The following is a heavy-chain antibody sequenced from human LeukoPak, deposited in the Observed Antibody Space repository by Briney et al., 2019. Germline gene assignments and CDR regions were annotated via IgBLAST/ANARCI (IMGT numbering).Heavy chain of an antibody. CDR3: ARGGDYYDSSGYYDDAFDI. CDR2: INPNSGDT. CDR1: GYRFTNYY. D-gene: IGHD3-22*01. J-gene: IGHJ3*02. Sequence: ASVKVSCKASGYRFTNYYMHWVRQAPGQGLEWMGWINPNSGDTNYAQKFQGRVTMTRDTSINTAYMELSRLRSGDTAVYYCARGGDYYDSSGYYDDAFDIWGQGTMVTVSS. V-gene: IGHV1-2*02.